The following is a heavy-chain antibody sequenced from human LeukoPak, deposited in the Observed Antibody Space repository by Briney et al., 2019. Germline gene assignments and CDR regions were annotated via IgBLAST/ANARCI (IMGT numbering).Heavy chain of an antibody. Sequence: GGSLRLSCAASGFTFSTYWMYWVRQAPGKGLVWVSHIHPGGSSTFYADSVKGRFTISRDSAKNTLYLHMNSLRAEDTAVYYCARHTRGWSFDNWGQGTLVTVSS. D-gene: IGHD6-19*01. CDR2: IHPGGSST. V-gene: IGHV3-74*01. J-gene: IGHJ4*02. CDR1: GFTFSTYW. CDR3: ARHTRGWSFDN.